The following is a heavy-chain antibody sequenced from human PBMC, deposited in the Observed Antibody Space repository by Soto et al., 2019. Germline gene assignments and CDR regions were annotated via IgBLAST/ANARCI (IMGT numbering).Heavy chain of an antibody. Sequence: GGSLRLSCSASGFSFRDSAMHWVRQAPGKELEYVSAISTHGRNTYYADSVKGRFTISRDNSKNTVHLQMSSLRVEDTAVYYCVRDVFGAVIFDSWGQGTPVTVSS. CDR2: ISTHGRNT. J-gene: IGHJ4*02. V-gene: IGHV3-64D*08. CDR1: GFSFRDSA. CDR3: VRDVFGAVIFDS. D-gene: IGHD3-3*01.